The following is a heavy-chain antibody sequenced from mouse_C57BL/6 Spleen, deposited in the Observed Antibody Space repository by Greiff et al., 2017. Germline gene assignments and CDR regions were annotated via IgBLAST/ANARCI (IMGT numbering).Heavy chain of an antibody. CDR1: GFNLKNTY. Sequence: VQLQQSVAELVRPGASVKLSCTASGFNLKNTYMHWVKQRPEQGLEWIGRIDPANGNTNYAPKFQGKATITADTSSTPAYLQLSSLTSEDTAIYYCARRDYEMFAYWGQGTLVTVSA. CDR2: IDPANGNT. CDR3: ARRDYEMFAY. J-gene: IGHJ3*01. D-gene: IGHD2-4*01. V-gene: IGHV14-3*01.